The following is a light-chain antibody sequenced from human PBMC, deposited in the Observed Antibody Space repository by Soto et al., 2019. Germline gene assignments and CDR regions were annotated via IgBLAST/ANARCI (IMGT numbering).Light chain of an antibody. CDR2: KAS. CDR1: QSISSW. CDR3: QQYNSYSWT. J-gene: IGKJ1*01. Sequence: DVHMTQSPSTLSASVGYRFTITCRASQSISSWLAWYQQKPGKAPKLLIYKASSLESGVPSRFRGSGSGTEFTLTISSLQPDDFATYYCQQYNSYSWTFGQGTKVDIK. V-gene: IGKV1-5*03.